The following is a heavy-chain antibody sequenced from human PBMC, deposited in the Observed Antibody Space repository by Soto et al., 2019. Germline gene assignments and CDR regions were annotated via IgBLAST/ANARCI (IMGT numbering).Heavy chain of an antibody. J-gene: IGHJ5*02. D-gene: IGHD2-15*01. Sequence: GGSLRLSCTASGFTFGDYAMSWFRQAPGKGLEWVGFIRSKAYGGTTEYAASVKGRFTISRDDSKSIAYLQMNSLKTEDTAVYYCTRGTRQYCSGGSCDRFDPWGQGTLVTVSS. V-gene: IGHV3-49*03. CDR1: GFTFGDYA. CDR2: IRSKAYGGTT. CDR3: TRGTRQYCSGGSCDRFDP.